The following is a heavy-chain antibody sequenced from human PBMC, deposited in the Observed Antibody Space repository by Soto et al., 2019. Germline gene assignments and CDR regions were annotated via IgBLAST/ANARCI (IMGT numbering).Heavy chain of an antibody. J-gene: IGHJ4*02. CDR2: ISKSDYT. D-gene: IGHD2-2*01. V-gene: IGHV3-21*01. CDR3: VREDSIIIPAVSDF. Sequence: GGSLRLSCTVSGFAFNNYGINWVRQAPGKGLEWVSSISKSDYTYYSDSVTGRFTISRDNAKNSVSLQMNTLRVEDTAVYYCVREDSIIIPAVSDFWGQGTLVTVSS. CDR1: GFAFNNYG.